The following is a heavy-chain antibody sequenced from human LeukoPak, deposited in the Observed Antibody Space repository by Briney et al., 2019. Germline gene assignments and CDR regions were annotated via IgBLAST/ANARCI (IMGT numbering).Heavy chain of an antibody. CDR1: GGSISSSSYY. D-gene: IGHD3-22*01. CDR2: IYYSGST. J-gene: IGHJ5*02. CDR3: ARHLTYYYDSSGYYFNWFDP. Sequence: PSETLSLTCTVSGGSISSSSYYWGWIRQPPGKGLEWIGSIYYSGSTYYNPSLKSRVTISVDTSKNQFSLKLRSVTAADTAVYYCARHLTYYYDSSGYYFNWFDPWGQGTLVTVSS. V-gene: IGHV4-39*01.